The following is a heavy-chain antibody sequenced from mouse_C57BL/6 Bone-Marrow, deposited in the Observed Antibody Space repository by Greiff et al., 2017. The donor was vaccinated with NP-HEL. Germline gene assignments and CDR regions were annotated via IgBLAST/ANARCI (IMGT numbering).Heavy chain of an antibody. V-gene: IGHV2-5*01. CDR3: AKNRAVATHWYFDV. D-gene: IGHD1-1*01. J-gene: IGHJ1*03. CDR2: IWRGGST. Sequence: QVQLQQSGPGLVQPSQSLSITCTVSGFSLTSYGVHWVRQSPGKGLEWLGVIWRGGSTDYNAAFMSRLSITKDNSKSQVFFKMNSLQADDTAIYYCAKNRAVATHWYFDVWGTGTTVTVSS. CDR1: GFSLTSYG.